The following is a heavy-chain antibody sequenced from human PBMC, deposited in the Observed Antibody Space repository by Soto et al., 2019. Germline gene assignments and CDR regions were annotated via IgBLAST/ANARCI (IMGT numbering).Heavy chain of an antibody. V-gene: IGHV4-38-2*01. J-gene: IGHJ3*02. CDR1: GYSISSGYY. D-gene: IGHD6-19*01. CDR2: IYHSGST. CDR3: ARARGWNDAFDI. Sequence: SETLSLTCAVSGYSISSGYYWGWIRQPPGKGLEWIGSIYHSGSTYYNPSLKSRVTISVDTSKNQFSLKLSSVTAADTAVYYRARARGWNDAFDIWGQGTMVTVSS.